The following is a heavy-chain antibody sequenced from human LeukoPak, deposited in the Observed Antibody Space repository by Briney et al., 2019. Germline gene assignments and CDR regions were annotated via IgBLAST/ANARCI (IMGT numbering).Heavy chain of an antibody. CDR1: GFTVSSNY. Sequence: GGSLRLSCAASGFTVSSNYMSWVRQAPGKGREWVSVIYSGGSTYYADSVKGRFTISRDNSKNTLYLQMNSLRAEDTAVYYCARVRVTGTLYDAFDIWGQGTVVTVSS. J-gene: IGHJ3*02. CDR3: ARVRVTGTLYDAFDI. CDR2: IYSGGST. V-gene: IGHV3-66*01. D-gene: IGHD1-20*01.